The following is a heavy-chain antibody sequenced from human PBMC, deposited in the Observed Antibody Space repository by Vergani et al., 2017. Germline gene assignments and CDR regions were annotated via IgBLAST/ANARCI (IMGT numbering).Heavy chain of an antibody. D-gene: IGHD2-15*01. CDR2: ISASGNA. V-gene: IGHV4-61*02. CDR3: ARRSGGYYSGGKVHPLRTAFDV. CDR1: GGSISAGYYF. Sequence: QVQLQASGPGRVKPSQTLSLTCTMSGGSISAGYYFWSWIRQPAGTGLEWRGHISASGNASHSPSLKTRVSMSVETSKNQFSLTVTSVTAADTAIYFCARRSGGYYSGGKVHPLRTAFDVWGHGTVVTVSS. J-gene: IGHJ3*01.